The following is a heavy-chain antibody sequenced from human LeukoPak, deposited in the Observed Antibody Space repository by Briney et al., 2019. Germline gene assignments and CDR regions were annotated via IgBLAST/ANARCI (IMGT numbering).Heavy chain of an antibody. Sequence: GGSLRLSCAASGFTFSSYAMNWVRQAPGKGLEWASSISSSSSYIYYADSVKGRFTISRDNAKNSLYLQMNSLRAEDTAVYYCARPSSSGWTQFDYWGQGTLVTVSS. CDR2: ISSSSSYI. CDR1: GFTFSSYA. V-gene: IGHV3-21*01. J-gene: IGHJ4*02. CDR3: ARPSSSGWTQFDY. D-gene: IGHD6-19*01.